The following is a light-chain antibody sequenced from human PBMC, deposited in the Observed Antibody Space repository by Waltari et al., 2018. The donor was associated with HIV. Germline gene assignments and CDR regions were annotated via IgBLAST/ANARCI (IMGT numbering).Light chain of an antibody. V-gene: IGLV3-1*01. Sequence: SYELTQPPSVSVSPGQTAIITCSGDKLGDKYASWYQQRPGQSPVLVIYEDVKRPSGIPERFSGSNSGNTATLTISGTQAMDESDYYCQAWDNHNVIFGGGTKLTVL. CDR2: EDV. J-gene: IGLJ2*01. CDR1: KLGDKY. CDR3: QAWDNHNVI.